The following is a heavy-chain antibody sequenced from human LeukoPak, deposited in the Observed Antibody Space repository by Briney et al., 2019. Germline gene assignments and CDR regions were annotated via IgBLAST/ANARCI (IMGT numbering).Heavy chain of an antibody. CDR2: ISGSGGGT. J-gene: IGHJ6*03. Sequence: GGSLRLSCAASGFTFSSYAMSWVRQAPGKGLEWVSAISGSGGGTYYADSVKGRFTISRDNSKNTLYLQMNSLRAEDTAVYYCARAYYGDDYYYYYMDVWGKGTTVTISS. CDR1: GFTFSSYA. CDR3: ARAYYGDDYYYYYMDV. D-gene: IGHD4-17*01. V-gene: IGHV3-23*01.